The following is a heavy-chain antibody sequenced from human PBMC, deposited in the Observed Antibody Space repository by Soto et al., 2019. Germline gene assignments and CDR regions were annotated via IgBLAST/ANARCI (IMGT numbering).Heavy chain of an antibody. D-gene: IGHD2-15*01. V-gene: IGHV4-59*08. CDR2: IYNRGSA. CDR1: GGSIGNYY. J-gene: IGHJ4*02. CDR3: ARQGFFDF. Sequence: SETLSLTCTVSGGSIGNYYWSWIRQLPGKGLEWIANIYNRGSAKYNPSLKSRVTILLDTPKNQVSLKLRSVTAADTAVYYCARQGFFDFWGQGILVTVSS.